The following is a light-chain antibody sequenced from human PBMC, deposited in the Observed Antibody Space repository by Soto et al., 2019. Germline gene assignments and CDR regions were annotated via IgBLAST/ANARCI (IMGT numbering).Light chain of an antibody. CDR1: QSINKW. CDR3: QQGYSTPIT. V-gene: IGKV1-5*03. CDR2: EVS. Sequence: DIILTQSPSTLSASVGDRVTISCRASQSINKWLAWYQHKPGKAPNLLIYEVSTLHSGVPSRFSGSGSGTEFTLTISSLQPEDFVTYYCQQGYSTPITFGQGTRLEIK. J-gene: IGKJ5*01.